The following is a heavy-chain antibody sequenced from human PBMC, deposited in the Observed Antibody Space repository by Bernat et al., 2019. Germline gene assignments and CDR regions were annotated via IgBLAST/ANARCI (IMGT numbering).Heavy chain of an antibody. D-gene: IGHD4-17*01. J-gene: IGHJ4*02. CDR3: ARDLAPKVTTNNFDY. Sequence: EVQLVESGGGLVQPGGSLRLSCAASGFTFSSYSMNWVRQAPGKGLEWVSYISSSSSTIYYADSVKGRFTISRDNAKNSLYLQMNSLRAEDTAVYYCARDLAPKVTTNNFDYWGQGTLVTVSS. CDR1: GFTFSSYS. CDR2: ISSSSSTI. V-gene: IGHV3-48*01.